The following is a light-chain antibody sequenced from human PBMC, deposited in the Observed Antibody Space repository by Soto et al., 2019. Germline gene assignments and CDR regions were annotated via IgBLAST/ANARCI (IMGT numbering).Light chain of an antibody. Sequence: ESVLTQSPGTLSLSPGERATLSCRASQSVTNRYFAWYQQKPGQAPRLLIYGISNRATGIPDRFSGRGSGTDFTLTIIRLEPEDFVVYYCQQYSSLPHTFGQGTKLQVK. CDR3: QQYSSLPHT. CDR1: QSVTNRY. J-gene: IGKJ2*01. CDR2: GIS. V-gene: IGKV3-20*01.